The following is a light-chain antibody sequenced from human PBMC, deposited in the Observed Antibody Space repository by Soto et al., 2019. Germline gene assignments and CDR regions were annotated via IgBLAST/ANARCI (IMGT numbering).Light chain of an antibody. CDR1: QSISSY. CDR3: QQSYSTRMYT. Sequence: DIQMTQSPSSLSASVGDRVTITCRASQSISSYLNWYQQKPGKAPKLLLYAASSLQSGVPSRFSGSGSGTDFTITISSLQPEEFATYYCQQSYSTRMYTFGQGTKLEIK. J-gene: IGKJ2*01. V-gene: IGKV1-39*01. CDR2: AAS.